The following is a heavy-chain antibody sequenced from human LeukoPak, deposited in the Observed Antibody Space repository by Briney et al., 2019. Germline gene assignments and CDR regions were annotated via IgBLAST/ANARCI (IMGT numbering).Heavy chain of an antibody. D-gene: IGHD2-21*02. V-gene: IGHV3-21*01. CDR3: ARWGSLTLIHAFDI. CDR2: ISSSSSYI. Sequence: GGSLRLSCAAAAFTFSSDSMNWVRQAPGEGLGWGSSISSSSSYIYYADSVKGRFTISTDNPNNSLYLQMTSLRAEDTAVYYCARWGSLTLIHAFDIWGQGTMVTVPS. J-gene: IGHJ3*02. CDR1: AFTFSSDS.